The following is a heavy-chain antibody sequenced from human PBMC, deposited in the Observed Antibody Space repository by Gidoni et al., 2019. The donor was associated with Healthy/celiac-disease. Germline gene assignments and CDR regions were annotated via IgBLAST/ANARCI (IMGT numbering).Heavy chain of an antibody. CDR2: IYHGGST. CDR3: ARDSYGDYGGGNWFDP. Sequence: QVQLQESRPVLVKPSGTLSLTCAVPGGSTSSSNWWSWVRQPPGKGLEWIGEIYHGGSTNYNPSLKSRVTISVDKSKNQFSLKLSSVTAADTAVYYCARDSYGDYGGGNWFDPWGQGTLVTVSS. D-gene: IGHD4-17*01. J-gene: IGHJ5*02. V-gene: IGHV4-4*02. CDR1: GGSTSSSNW.